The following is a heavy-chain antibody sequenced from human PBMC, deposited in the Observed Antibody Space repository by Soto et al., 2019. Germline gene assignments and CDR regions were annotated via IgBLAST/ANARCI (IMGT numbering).Heavy chain of an antibody. J-gene: IGHJ4*02. CDR3: TTEFDYYDSSGYYYATDY. D-gene: IGHD3-22*01. V-gene: IGHV3-15*07. CDR2: IKSKTDGGTT. CDR1: GFTFSNAG. Sequence: PGGSLRLSSAASGFTFSNAGVNWVRQDPGKGLEWVGRIKSKTDGGTTDYAAPVKGRFTISRDDSKDTLYLQMNSLKTEDTAVYYCTTEFDYYDSSGYYYATDYWGQGALVTVSS.